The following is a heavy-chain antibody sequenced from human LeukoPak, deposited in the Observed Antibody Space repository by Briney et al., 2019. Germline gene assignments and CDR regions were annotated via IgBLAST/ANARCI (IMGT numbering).Heavy chain of an antibody. CDR2: INHSGST. Sequence: SETLSLTCAVYGGSFSGYYWSWIRQPPGKGLEWIGEINHSGSTNYNPSLKSRVTISVDTSKNQFSLKPSSVTAADTAVYYCARNGGRGYSYGYWGQGTLVTVSS. J-gene: IGHJ4*02. CDR1: GGSFSGYY. CDR3: ARNGGRGYSYGY. V-gene: IGHV4-34*01. D-gene: IGHD5-18*01.